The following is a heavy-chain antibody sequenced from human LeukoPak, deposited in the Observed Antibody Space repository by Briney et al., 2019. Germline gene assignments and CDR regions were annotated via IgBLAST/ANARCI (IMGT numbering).Heavy chain of an antibody. CDR2: INSDGSGT. CDR1: GFTFSSNW. J-gene: IGHJ4*02. CDR3: ARDPARGDGEFFDY. V-gene: IGHV3-74*01. Sequence: GGSLRLSCAASGFTFSSNWMHWVRQAPGKGLVWASRINSDGSGTTYADSVKGRFTISRDNAKNTLYLQMNSLRAEDTAVYFCARDPARGDGEFFDYWGQGTLVTVSS. D-gene: IGHD3-10*01.